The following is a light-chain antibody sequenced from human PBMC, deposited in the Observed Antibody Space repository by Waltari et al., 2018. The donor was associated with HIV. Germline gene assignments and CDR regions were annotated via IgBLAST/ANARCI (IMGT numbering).Light chain of an antibody. Sequence: QSALTQPASVSGSPGQWVTIPCSGTANDIAAYNHVSWYQLPPGKAPKLIIYDVTYRPSGVSDRFSGSKSGNAASLTISGLQPEDEGDYFCASYRTAYTMVFGGGTRLTV. V-gene: IGLV2-14*03. CDR3: ASYRTAYTMV. CDR1: ANDIAAYNH. CDR2: DVT. J-gene: IGLJ2*01.